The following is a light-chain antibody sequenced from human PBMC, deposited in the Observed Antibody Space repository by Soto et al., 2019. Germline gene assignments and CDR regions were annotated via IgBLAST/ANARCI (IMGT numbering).Light chain of an antibody. CDR3: QQYGSSPPIT. V-gene: IGKV1-9*01. CDR1: QGISSY. Sequence: DIQLTPSPSFLSASVGARVTITCRASQGISSYLAWYQQKPGKAPKLLISTASTLQSGVPSRFSGSGSGTEFTLTISSLQPEDFAVYYCQQYGSSPPITFGQGTRLEIK. J-gene: IGKJ5*01. CDR2: TAS.